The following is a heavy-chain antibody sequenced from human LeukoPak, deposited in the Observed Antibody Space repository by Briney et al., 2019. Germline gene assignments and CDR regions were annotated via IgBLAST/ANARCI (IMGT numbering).Heavy chain of an antibody. J-gene: IGHJ5*02. V-gene: IGHV4-39*01. CDR1: GGSISSNTYF. CDR2: IRYSGST. CDR3: ATSDTVSTYNWFDP. Sequence: SETLSLTCNVSGGSISSNTYFWGWIRRPPGKGLEWIGSIRYSGSTYYNPSLRSRVTISVDTSKNQFSLNLSSLTAADTAVYYCATSDTVSTYNWFDPWGQGTLVTVS. D-gene: IGHD5/OR15-5a*01.